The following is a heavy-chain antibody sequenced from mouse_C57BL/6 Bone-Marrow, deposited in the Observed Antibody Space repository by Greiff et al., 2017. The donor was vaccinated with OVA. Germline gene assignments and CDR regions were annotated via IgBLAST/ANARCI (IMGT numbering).Heavy chain of an antibody. Sequence: VQLQQPGAELVKPGASVKVSCKASGYTFTSYWMHWVQQRPGQGLEWIGWIHPSDSDTNYNQKFKGKVTFTVDKSYSTAYMQLSSLASEDSAVDDRAIHYDYDGFAYWGRGTLVTVSA. CDR2: IHPSDSDT. V-gene: IGHV1-74*01. CDR1: GYTFTSYW. J-gene: IGHJ3*01. D-gene: IGHD2-4*01. CDR3: AIHYDYDGFAY.